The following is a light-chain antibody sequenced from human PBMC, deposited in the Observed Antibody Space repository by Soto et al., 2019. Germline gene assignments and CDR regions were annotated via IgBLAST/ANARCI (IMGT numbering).Light chain of an antibody. CDR3: QKYNSAPT. CDR2: AAS. CDR1: QGISNY. V-gene: IGKV1-27*01. Sequence: DIQMTQSPSSLSASVRDRVTITCRASQGISNYLAWYQQKQGKDPKLLMYAASTLQSGVPSRFSGSGSGTDFTRTISSLQPGDVVIYYCQKYNSAPTFGQGTRLEIK. J-gene: IGKJ5*01.